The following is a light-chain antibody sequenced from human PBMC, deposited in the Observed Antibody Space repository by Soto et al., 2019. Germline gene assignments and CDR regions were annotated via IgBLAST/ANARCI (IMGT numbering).Light chain of an antibody. V-gene: IGKV3-11*01. CDR1: QSVSSN. CDR3: QQRSDWIT. J-gene: IGKJ5*01. Sequence: EIVMTPSPATLSVSPGERATLSCRASQSVSSNLAWYQQKPGQAPRLLIYGASTRATGIPARFSGSGSGTDFTLTISSLEPEDFAVYYCQQRSDWITFGQGTRLEIK. CDR2: GAS.